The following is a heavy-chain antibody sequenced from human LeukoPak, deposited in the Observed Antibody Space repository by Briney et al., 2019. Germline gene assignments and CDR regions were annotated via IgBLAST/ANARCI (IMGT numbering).Heavy chain of an antibody. CDR3: AGTSPHSENAFDI. V-gene: IGHV1-69*05. CDR2: IIPIFGTA. Sequence: SVKVSCKASGGTFSSYAISWVRQAPGQGLEWMGGIIPIFGTANYAQKFQGRVTVTTDESTSTAYMELSGLRSEDTAVYYCAGTSPHSENAFDIWGQGTMVTVSS. J-gene: IGHJ3*02. CDR1: GGTFSSYA.